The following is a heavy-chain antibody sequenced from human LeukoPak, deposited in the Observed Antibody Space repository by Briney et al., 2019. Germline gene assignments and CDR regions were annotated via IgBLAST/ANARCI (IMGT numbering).Heavy chain of an antibody. CDR3: ARGERTYYDFWSGRKGLYYFDY. CDR1: GFSFSTYW. CDR2: VNGDGSST. V-gene: IGHV3-74*01. Sequence: AGGSLRLSCAASGFSFSTYWMHWVRQAPGKGLVWVSRVNGDGSSTNYADSVKGRFTISRDNAKNSLYLQMNSLRAEDTAVYYCARGERTYYDFWSGRKGLYYFDYWGQGTLVTVSS. J-gene: IGHJ4*02. D-gene: IGHD3-3*01.